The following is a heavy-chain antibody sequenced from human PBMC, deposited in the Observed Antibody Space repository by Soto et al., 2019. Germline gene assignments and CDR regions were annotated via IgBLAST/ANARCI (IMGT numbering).Heavy chain of an antibody. Sequence: QVQLQESGPGLVKPSETLSLTCTVSGGSVSSGSYYWSWIRQPPGKGLEWIGYIYYSGSTNYNPSLKSRVTISVDTSKNQFSLKLSSVTAADTAVYYCAREAGSTVVTPAYWYFDLWGRGTLVTVSS. CDR2: IYYSGST. D-gene: IGHD2-21*02. CDR1: GGSVSSGSYY. J-gene: IGHJ2*01. V-gene: IGHV4-61*01. CDR3: AREAGSTVVTPAYWYFDL.